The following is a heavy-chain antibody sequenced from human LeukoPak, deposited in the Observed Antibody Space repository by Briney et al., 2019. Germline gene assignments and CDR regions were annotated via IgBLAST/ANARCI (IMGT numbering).Heavy chain of an antibody. D-gene: IGHD3-3*01. CDR3: ARGVHPGGVSRFLEYQLFDY. J-gene: IGHJ4*02. CDR1: GGSISSYY. V-gene: IGHV4-59*01. Sequence: PSETLSLTCTVSGGSISSYYWSWIRQPPGKGLEWIGYIYYSGSTNYNPSLKSRVTISVDTSKNQFSLKLSSVTAADTAVYYCARGVHPGGVSRFLEYQLFDYWGQGTLVTVSS. CDR2: IYYSGST.